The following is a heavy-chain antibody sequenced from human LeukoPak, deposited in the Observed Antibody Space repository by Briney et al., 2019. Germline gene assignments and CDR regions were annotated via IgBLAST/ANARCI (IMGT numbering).Heavy chain of an antibody. V-gene: IGHV3-23*01. CDR2: ISGSGGST. Sequence: GGSLRLSCAASGFTFSSYAMSWVRQAPGKGLEWVSAISGSGGSTYYADSVKGRFTISRDNSKNTLYLQMNSLRAEDTAVYYCAKQQRHYGSGTPARYYYYGMDVWGQGTTVTVSS. CDR1: GFTFSSYA. D-gene: IGHD3-10*01. CDR3: AKQQRHYGSGTPARYYYYGMDV. J-gene: IGHJ6*02.